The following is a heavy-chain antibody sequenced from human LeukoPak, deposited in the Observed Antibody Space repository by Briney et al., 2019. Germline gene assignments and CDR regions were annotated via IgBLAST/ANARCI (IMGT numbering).Heavy chain of an antibody. V-gene: IGHV3-15*01. Sequence: PGGSLRLSCAASGFTFSNAWMSWVRQAPGKGLEWVGRIKSKTDGGTTDYAAPVKGRFTISRDDSKNTLYLQMNSLKTEDTAVYYCTTAPYSGSYFDGYYFDYWGQGTLVTVSS. CDR1: GFTFSNAW. J-gene: IGHJ4*02. CDR3: TTAPYSGSYFDGYYFDY. CDR2: IKSKTDGGTT. D-gene: IGHD1-26*01.